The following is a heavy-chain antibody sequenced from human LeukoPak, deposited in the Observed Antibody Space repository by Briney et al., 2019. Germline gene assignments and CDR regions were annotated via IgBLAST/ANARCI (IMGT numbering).Heavy chain of an antibody. J-gene: IGHJ2*01. D-gene: IGHD6-19*01. Sequence: SETLSLTCTVSGGSISSYYWSWIRQPPGKGLEWIGYIYYNGSTNYNPSLKSRVTISVDTSKNQFSLKLSSVTAADTAVYYCARDRVEQWLVQGDWYFDLWGRGTLVTVSS. CDR1: GGSISSYY. CDR3: ARDRVEQWLVQGDWYFDL. CDR2: IYYNGST. V-gene: IGHV4-59*01.